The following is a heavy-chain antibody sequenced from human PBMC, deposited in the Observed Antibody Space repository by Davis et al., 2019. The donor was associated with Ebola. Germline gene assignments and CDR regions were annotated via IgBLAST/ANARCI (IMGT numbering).Heavy chain of an antibody. CDR1: GFTFSSYG. J-gene: IGHJ6*02. Sequence: GESLKISCAASGFTFSSYGMHWVRQAPGKGLEWVAVISYDGSNKYYADSVQGRFTISRDNSKNTLYLQMNSLRAEDTAVYYCARDRSLYYYYGMDVWGQGTTVTVSS. V-gene: IGHV3-30*03. CDR3: ARDRSLYYYYGMDV. CDR2: ISYDGSNK.